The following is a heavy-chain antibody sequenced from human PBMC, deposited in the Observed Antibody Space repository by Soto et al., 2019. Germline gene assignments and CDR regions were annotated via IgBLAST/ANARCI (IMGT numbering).Heavy chain of an antibody. Sequence: QVQLVESGGGVVQPGRSLRLSCTASGFTFSSYGMHWVRQAPGKGLEWVAVIWYDGSNKYYADSVKGRFTISRDNSKNTLYLQMNSLRAEDTAVYYCARDPTEDDILTGTTWGQGTLVTVSS. CDR2: IWYDGSNK. CDR1: GFTFSSYG. V-gene: IGHV3-33*01. D-gene: IGHD3-9*01. CDR3: ARDPTEDDILTGTT. J-gene: IGHJ5*02.